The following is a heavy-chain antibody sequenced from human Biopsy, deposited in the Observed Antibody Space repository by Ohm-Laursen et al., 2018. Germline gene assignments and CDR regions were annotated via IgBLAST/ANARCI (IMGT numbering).Heavy chain of an antibody. Sequence: SDTLSLTCTVSGDSISSYYWSWIRQPAGKGLEWIGRIYSSGSTNYNPSLKSRVTMSVDTSKNQFSLILSSMTAADTAVYYCARGTGRYYVYGAFDIWGQGTVVTVSS. V-gene: IGHV4-4*07. CDR1: GDSISSYY. J-gene: IGHJ3*02. CDR2: IYSSGST. D-gene: IGHD1-26*01. CDR3: ARGTGRYYVYGAFDI.